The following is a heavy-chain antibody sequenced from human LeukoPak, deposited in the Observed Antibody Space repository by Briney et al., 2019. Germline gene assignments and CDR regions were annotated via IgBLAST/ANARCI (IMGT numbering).Heavy chain of an antibody. CDR3: ARLPDYYDSRGYFSHFDY. CDR2: IYPGDSDT. Sequence: GESLKISCKGSGYSFTSYWIGWVRQMPGKGLEWMGIIYPGDSDTRYSPSFQGQVTISADKSISTAYLQWSSLKASDTAMYYCARLPDYYDSRGYFSHFDYWGQGTLVTVSS. J-gene: IGHJ4*02. V-gene: IGHV5-51*01. D-gene: IGHD3-22*01. CDR1: GYSFTSYW.